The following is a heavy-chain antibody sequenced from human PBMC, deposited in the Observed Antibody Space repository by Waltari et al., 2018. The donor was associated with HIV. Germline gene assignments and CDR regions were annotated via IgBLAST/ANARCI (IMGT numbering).Heavy chain of an antibody. CDR2: IKQDGSEK. J-gene: IGHJ4*02. Sequence: EVQLVESGGGLVQPGGSLRLSCAASGFTFSSYWMGWVRQAPGKGMEWVANIKQDGSEKTYVDSVNSRFTIARDNAENSLYMQMNSLRAEDTVVYYFARGGFYGSGSKVNWGQGTLVTVSS. CDR1: GFTFSSYW. V-gene: IGHV3-7*04. CDR3: ARGGFYGSGSKVN. D-gene: IGHD3-10*01.